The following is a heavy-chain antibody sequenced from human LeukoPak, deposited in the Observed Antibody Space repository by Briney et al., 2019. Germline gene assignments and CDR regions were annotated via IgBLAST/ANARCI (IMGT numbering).Heavy chain of an antibody. J-gene: IGHJ4*02. D-gene: IGHD1-26*01. V-gene: IGHV3-7*01. CDR3: ARRGSYSLFDY. CDR1: GFTFSSYW. CDR2: MKQDGSEI. Sequence: SGGSLRLSCAASGFTFSSYWMSWVRQAPGKGLEWVANMKQDGSEIYYVGSVRGRFTISRDNAKNSLYLQMNSLRAEDTAVYYCARRGSYSLFDYWGPGTLVTVSS.